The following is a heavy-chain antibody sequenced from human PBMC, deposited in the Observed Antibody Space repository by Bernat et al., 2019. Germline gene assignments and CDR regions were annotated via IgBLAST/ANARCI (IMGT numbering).Heavy chain of an antibody. CDR1: GFTFSSNY. CDR3: ARDLLLERGGWFDP. Sequence: EVQLVETGGGLIQPGGSLRLSCAASGFTFSSNYMIWARQAPGKGLEWVSVIYSGGSTYYADSVKGRFTISRDNSKNTLYLQMNSLTSEDTAVYYCARDLLLERGGWFDPWGQGTLVTISS. CDR2: IYSGGST. D-gene: IGHD1-1*01. V-gene: IGHV3-53*05. J-gene: IGHJ5*02.